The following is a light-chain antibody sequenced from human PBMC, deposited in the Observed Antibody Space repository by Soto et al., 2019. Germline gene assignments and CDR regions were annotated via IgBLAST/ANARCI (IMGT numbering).Light chain of an antibody. CDR2: RDF. J-gene: IGLJ1*01. CDR3: QVWDSSAV. CDR1: KIGSTN. Sequence: SYELTQPLSVSVALGQTARISCGGNKIGSTNVQWYQQKPGQAPVLVIYRDFNRPSGIPERFSGSNSGNTATLTLSRAQAGDEADYCCQVWDSSAVFGTGTKVTVL. V-gene: IGLV3-9*01.